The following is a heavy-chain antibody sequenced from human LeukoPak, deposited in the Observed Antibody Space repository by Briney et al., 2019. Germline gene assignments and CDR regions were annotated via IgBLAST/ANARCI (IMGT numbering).Heavy chain of an antibody. V-gene: IGHV3-48*03. CDR3: ARAWWGEGHFDY. J-gene: IGHJ4*02. CDR1: GSTFSSYG. Sequence: SLRLSCAASGSTFSSYGMYWVRQAPGKGLEWVSYISSSGSTIYYADSVRGRFRISRDNAKNSLFLQMNSLRADDTAIYYCARAWWGEGHFDYWGQGTLVTVSS. CDR2: ISSSGSTI. D-gene: IGHD2-8*02.